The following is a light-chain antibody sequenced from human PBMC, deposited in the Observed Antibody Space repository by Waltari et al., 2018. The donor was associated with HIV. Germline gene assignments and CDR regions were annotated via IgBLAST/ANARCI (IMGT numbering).Light chain of an antibody. CDR1: SSDVWSYNL. J-gene: IGLJ2*01. CDR3: CSYAGSSTYVV. V-gene: IGLV2-23*02. CDR2: EVS. Sequence: QSALTQPASVSGSPGQSITISCTGTSSDVWSYNLFSWYPQHPGKATKLMIYEVSKRPSGVSNRFSGSKSGNTASLTISGLQAEDEADYYCCSYAGSSTYVVFGGGTKLTVL.